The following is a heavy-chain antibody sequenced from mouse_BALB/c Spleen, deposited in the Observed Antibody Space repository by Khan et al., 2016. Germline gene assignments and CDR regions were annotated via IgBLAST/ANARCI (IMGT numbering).Heavy chain of an antibody. CDR2: IHYSGST. J-gene: IGHJ2*01. Sequence: EVQLQESGPDLVKPSQSLSLTCTVTGYSITSDYSWHWIRQFPGNKLEWMAYIHYSGSTNYTPSLKSRISITRDTSKNQFFLQLNSVTTEDTATCYCVCFCNYFAYWGQGTTLTVSS. CDR3: VCFCNYFAY. V-gene: IGHV3-1*02. CDR1: GYSITSDYS.